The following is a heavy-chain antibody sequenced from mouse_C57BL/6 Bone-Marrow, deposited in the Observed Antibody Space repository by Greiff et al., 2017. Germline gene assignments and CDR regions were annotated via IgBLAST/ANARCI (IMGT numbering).Heavy chain of an antibody. CDR1: GYTFTSYW. CDR2: INPSSGCT. J-gene: IGHJ1*03. CDR3: ARGTTVVPPYWYFEV. Sequence: VQLQQSGAELAKPATSVKLSCKASGYTFTSYWMHWVKQRPGQGLEWIGYINPSSGCTKYNQKFKDKATLTADKSSSTAYMQLSSLTYEDSAVYYCARGTTVVPPYWYFEVWGTGTTVTVSS. D-gene: IGHD1-1*01. V-gene: IGHV1-7*01.